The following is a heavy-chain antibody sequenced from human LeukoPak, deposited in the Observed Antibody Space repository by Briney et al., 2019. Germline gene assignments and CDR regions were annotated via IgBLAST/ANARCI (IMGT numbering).Heavy chain of an antibody. CDR3: ARDWYVWGSYRYFDY. CDR2: IYYTGST. D-gene: IGHD3-16*02. J-gene: IGHJ4*02. V-gene: IGHV4-59*01. CDR1: GGSISSYY. Sequence: ESSETLSLTCTVSGGSISSYYWSWIRQPPGKGLEWIGYIYYTGSTNYNPSLKSRVTISVDTSKNQFSLKLSSVTAADTAVYYCARDWYVWGSYRYFDYWGQGTLVTVSS.